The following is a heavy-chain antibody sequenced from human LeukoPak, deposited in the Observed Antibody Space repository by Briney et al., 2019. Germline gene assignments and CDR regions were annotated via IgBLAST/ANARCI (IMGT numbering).Heavy chain of an antibody. J-gene: IGHJ4*02. D-gene: IGHD3-22*01. CDR3: ALYYYDSSGYYYPDY. CDR1: GGTFSNYA. V-gene: IGHV1-69*01. Sequence: GSSVKVSCKASGGTFSNYAISWVRQAPGQGLEWMGGIIPIFGTSNYAQKFQGRVTITADESTSTAYMGLSSLRSEDTAVYYCALYYYDSSGYYYPDYWGQGTLVTVSS. CDR2: IIPIFGTS.